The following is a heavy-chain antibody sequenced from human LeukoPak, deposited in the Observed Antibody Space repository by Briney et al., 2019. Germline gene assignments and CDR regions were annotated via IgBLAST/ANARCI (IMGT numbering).Heavy chain of an antibody. D-gene: IGHD6-19*01. Sequence: AGGSLRLSCTASGFTFGDYLMGWFRQAPGKGLEWIGFISGGTTEYAASVKGRFTISRDDSTSIAYLQMNSLTTEDTAVYYCSRGSGWLSVYWGQGTLVTVSS. CDR2: ISGGTT. J-gene: IGHJ4*02. CDR3: SRGSGWLSVY. V-gene: IGHV3-49*03. CDR1: GFTFGDYL.